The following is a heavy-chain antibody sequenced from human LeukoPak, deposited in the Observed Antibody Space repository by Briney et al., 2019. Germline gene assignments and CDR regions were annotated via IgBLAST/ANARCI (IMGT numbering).Heavy chain of an antibody. CDR1: GGSFSGYY. CDR2: INHSGST. J-gene: IGHJ4*02. V-gene: IGHV4-34*01. D-gene: IGHD5/OR15-5a*01. CDR3: ARGRAVLRPTFDY. Sequence: PSETLSLTCAVYGGSFSGYYWSWIRQPPGKGLEWIGEINHSGSTNYNPSLKSRVTISVDTSKNQFSLKLSSVTAADTAVYYCARGRAVLRPTFDYWGQGTLVTVSS.